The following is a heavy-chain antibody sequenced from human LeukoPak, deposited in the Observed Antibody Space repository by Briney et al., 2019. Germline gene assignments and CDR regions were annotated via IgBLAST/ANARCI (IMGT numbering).Heavy chain of an antibody. V-gene: IGHV4-59*01. CDR3: ARDGGGWAFDY. CDR2: IFYSGST. J-gene: IGHJ4*02. Sequence: PSETLSLTCTVSGGSISSYYWSWIRQPPGKGLEWIGYIFYSGSTNYNPSLKSRVTISVDTSNTQFSLRLSSVTAADTAVYYCARDGGGWAFDYWGQGTLVTVSS. CDR1: GGSISSYY. D-gene: IGHD3-16*01.